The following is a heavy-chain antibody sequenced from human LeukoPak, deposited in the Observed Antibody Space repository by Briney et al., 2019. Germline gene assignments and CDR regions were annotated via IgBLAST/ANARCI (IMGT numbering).Heavy chain of an antibody. CDR3: ARDHIVVVTATDNWFDP. CDR1: GFTFSSYW. CDR2: INSDGIST. J-gene: IGHJ5*02. V-gene: IGHV3-74*01. D-gene: IGHD2-21*02. Sequence: GGSLRLSCAASGFTFSSYWMHWVRQAPGKGLVWVSRINSDGISTSYADSVKGRFTISRDNAKNTLYLQMNSLRAEDTAVYYCARDHIVVVTATDNWFDPWGQGTLVTVSS.